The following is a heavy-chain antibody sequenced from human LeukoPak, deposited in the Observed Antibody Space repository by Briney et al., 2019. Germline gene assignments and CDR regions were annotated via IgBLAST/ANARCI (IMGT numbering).Heavy chain of an antibody. CDR2: IWRDGSNK. Sequence: GGSLRLSCVASVFTFSTYAMHWVRQAPGEGLEWVAMIWRDGSNKYYTDSVKGRFTISRDNFKNTLYLQMNSLRVEDTAVYYCARDPPSSGWAFYHWGQGTPVSVSS. CDR1: VFTFSTYA. J-gene: IGHJ4*02. V-gene: IGHV3-33*01. CDR3: ARDPPSSGWAFYH. D-gene: IGHD6-19*01.